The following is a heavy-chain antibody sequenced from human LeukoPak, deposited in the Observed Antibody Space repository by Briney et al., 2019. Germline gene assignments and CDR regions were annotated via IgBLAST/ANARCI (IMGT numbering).Heavy chain of an antibody. V-gene: IGHV3-23*01. CDR3: VKDRPTWPIDY. J-gene: IGHJ4*02. Sequence: SGGSLRLSCAASGFTFVNAWMTWVRQPPGKGLEWVSAISSSGGNTYYPHSVKGRFTISRDNSKNTMYLQMNSLRAEDTAVYYCVKDRPTWPIDYWGQGTLVTVSS. CDR1: GFTFVNAW. CDR2: ISSSGGNT. D-gene: IGHD5-12*01.